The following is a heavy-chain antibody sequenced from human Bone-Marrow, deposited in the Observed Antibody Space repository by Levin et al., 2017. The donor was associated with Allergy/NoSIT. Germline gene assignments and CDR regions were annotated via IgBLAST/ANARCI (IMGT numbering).Heavy chain of an antibody. V-gene: IGHV3-23*01. CDR1: GFTFDTFT. J-gene: IGHJ4*02. CDR2: ISGSGGRT. Sequence: LGESLKISCGASGFTFDTFTMSWVRQGPGRGLEWLADISGSGGRTYYADSVKGRFSISRDNSKNIVYLQMNSLRGEDTAVYYCAKNLGPDEGDDILTGLFDYWGQGTLVTVSS. D-gene: IGHD3-9*01. CDR3: AKNLGPDEGDDILTGLFDY.